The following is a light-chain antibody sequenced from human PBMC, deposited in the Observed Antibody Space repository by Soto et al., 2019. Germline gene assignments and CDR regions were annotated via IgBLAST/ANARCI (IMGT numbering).Light chain of an antibody. Sequence: TQSPATLSVSLGEEVSLSCRASQSVGPNLAWYQQRPGQAPRLLIHWGSTRANGVPARFRGSGRGTDFTLTISNLQPEDFATYYCQQTSSAPFTFGPGTKVDIK. CDR3: QQTSSAPFT. CDR2: WGS. J-gene: IGKJ3*01. CDR1: QSVGPN. V-gene: IGKV3-15*01.